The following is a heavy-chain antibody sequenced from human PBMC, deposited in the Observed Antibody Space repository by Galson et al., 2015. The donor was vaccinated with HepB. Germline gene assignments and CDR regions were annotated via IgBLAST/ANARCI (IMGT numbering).Heavy chain of an antibody. D-gene: IGHD6-19*01. CDR1: GGSISSYY. Sequence: SETLSLTCSVSGGSISSYYWSWIRQPAGKGLEWIGRIYTSGSTNYNPSLKSRVTMSVDTSKNQFSLKLSSVTAADTAVYYCARDPLRQWLDSPYGMDVWGQGTTVTVSS. CDR2: IYTSGST. J-gene: IGHJ6*02. V-gene: IGHV4-4*07. CDR3: ARDPLRQWLDSPYGMDV.